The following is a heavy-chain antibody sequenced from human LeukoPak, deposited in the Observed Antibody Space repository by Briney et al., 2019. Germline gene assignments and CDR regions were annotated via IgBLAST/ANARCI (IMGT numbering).Heavy chain of an antibody. Sequence: SVKVSCKASGGTFSSYAISWVRQAPGQGLEWMGRIIPILGIANYAQKFQGRVTMTRNTSISTAYMELSSLRSEDTAVYYCARGRRTGQQLVRGHDYTGQGTLVTVSS. CDR2: IIPILGIA. CDR1: GGTFSSYA. CDR3: ARGRRTGQQLVRGHDY. V-gene: IGHV1-69*04. D-gene: IGHD6-13*01. J-gene: IGHJ4*02.